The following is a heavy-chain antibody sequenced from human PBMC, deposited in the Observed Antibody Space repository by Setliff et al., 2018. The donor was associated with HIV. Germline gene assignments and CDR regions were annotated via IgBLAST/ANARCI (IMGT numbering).Heavy chain of an antibody. CDR1: GGSISSSSYY. V-gene: IGHV4-39*07. Sequence: SETLSLTCNVSGGSISSSSYYWAWIRQPPGKGLEWIGSFHYSGSTSHNPSLRSRVTISVDTSKNQFSLKLSSVTAADTAVYYCARNGVYSDYFRWGAPKDFYAMDVWGQGTTVTVSS. D-gene: IGHD4-17*01. CDR2: FHYSGST. J-gene: IGHJ6*02. CDR3: ARNGVYSDYFRWGAPKDFYAMDV.